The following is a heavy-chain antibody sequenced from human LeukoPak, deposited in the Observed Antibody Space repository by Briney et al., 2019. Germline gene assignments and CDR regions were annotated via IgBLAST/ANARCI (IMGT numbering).Heavy chain of an antibody. CDR1: GFTFSSYS. V-gene: IGHV3-21*01. D-gene: IGHD2-2*01. J-gene: IGHJ4*02. Sequence: GGSLRLSCAASGFTFSSYSMNWVRQAPGKGLEWVSSISSSSSYIYYADSVKGRFTISRDNAKNSLYLQMNSLRAEDTAVYYCASAKDEEYQLPFDYWGQGTLVTVSS. CDR2: ISSSSSYI. CDR3: ASAKDEEYQLPFDY.